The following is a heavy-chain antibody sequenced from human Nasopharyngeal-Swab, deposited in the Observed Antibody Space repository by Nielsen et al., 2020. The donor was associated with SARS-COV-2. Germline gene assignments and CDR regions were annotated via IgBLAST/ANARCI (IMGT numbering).Heavy chain of an antibody. CDR2: ISGSGDST. J-gene: IGHJ6*02. V-gene: IGHV3-23*01. Sequence: GGSLRLSCAASGFTFSSYALSWVRQAPGEGLEWVSAISGSGDSTYYTDSVRGRFTISRDNSKNTLTLQMNSLRVEDTAIYYCAKDRDSGDDSGEYYHYYGMDVWGQGTTVTVSS. D-gene: IGHD5-12*01. CDR3: AKDRDSGDDSGEYYHYYGMDV. CDR1: GFTFSSYA.